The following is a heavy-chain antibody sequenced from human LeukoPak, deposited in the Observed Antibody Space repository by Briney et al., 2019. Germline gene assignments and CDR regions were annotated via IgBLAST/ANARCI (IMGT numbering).Heavy chain of an antibody. CDR2: ISGSGGST. D-gene: IGHD3-10*02. J-gene: IGHJ6*04. V-gene: IGHV3-23*01. CDR1: GFTFSTYA. Sequence: GGSLRLSCAASGFTFSTYAMSWVRQAPGKGLEWVSAISGSGGSTYYADSVKGRFTISRDNAKNSLYLQMNSLRAEDTAVYYCAELGITMIGGVWGKGTTVTISS. CDR3: AELGITMIGGV.